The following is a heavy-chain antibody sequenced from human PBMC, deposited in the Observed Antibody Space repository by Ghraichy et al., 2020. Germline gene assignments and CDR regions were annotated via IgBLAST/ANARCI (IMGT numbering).Heavy chain of an antibody. Sequence: GGALRLSCAASGFTFSSYSMNWVRQAPGKGLEWVSSISSSSSYIYYADSVKGRFTISRDNAKNSLYLQMNSLRAEDTAVYYCARLDEWTYYYGSGRNFDYWGQGTLVTVSS. D-gene: IGHD3-10*01. J-gene: IGHJ4*02. CDR1: GFTFSSYS. CDR3: ARLDEWTYYYGSGRNFDY. CDR2: ISSSSSYI. V-gene: IGHV3-21*01.